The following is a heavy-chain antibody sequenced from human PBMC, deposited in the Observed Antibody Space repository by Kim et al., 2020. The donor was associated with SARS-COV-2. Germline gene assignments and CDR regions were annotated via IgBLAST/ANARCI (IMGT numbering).Heavy chain of an antibody. CDR3: ARDSGIAVAGTRYYFDY. D-gene: IGHD6-19*01. V-gene: IGHV3-30*07. J-gene: IGHJ4*02. Sequence: VKGRFNISRDNSKNALYLQMNSLRAEDTAVYYCARDSGIAVAGTRYYFDYWGQGTLVTVSS.